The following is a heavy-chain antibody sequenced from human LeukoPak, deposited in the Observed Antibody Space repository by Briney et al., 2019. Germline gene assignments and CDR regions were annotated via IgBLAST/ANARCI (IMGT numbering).Heavy chain of an antibody. CDR2: INPSGGST. CDR1: GYSLTTYY. CDR3: AREGDYGDYVKFDP. D-gene: IGHD4-17*01. V-gene: IGHV1-46*01. J-gene: IGHJ5*02. Sequence: ASVKVSCKASGYSLTTYYMHWVRQAPGQGLEWMAIINPSGGSTNYAQKFQGRVTMTRDTSTSTVYMELSSLRSEDTAVYYCAREGDYGDYVKFDPWGQGTLVTVSS.